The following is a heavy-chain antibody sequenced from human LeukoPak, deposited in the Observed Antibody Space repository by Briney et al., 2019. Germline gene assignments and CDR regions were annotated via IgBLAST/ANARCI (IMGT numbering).Heavy chain of an antibody. D-gene: IGHD5-18*01. Sequence: SGGSLRFSCAASGFTFSSYSMNWVRQAPGQGLEWVSYISSSSSVIYYPDSVKGRFTISRDNARNSLYLQMNSLTAEDTALYYCARDRRGDSYGPLDSWGQGTLVTVSS. V-gene: IGHV3-48*01. CDR2: ISSSSSVI. J-gene: IGHJ4*02. CDR3: ARDRRGDSYGPLDS. CDR1: GFTFSSYS.